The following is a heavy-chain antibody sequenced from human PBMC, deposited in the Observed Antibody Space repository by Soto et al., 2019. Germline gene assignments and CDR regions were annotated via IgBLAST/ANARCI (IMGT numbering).Heavy chain of an antibody. CDR3: TTDLSADEDAFDI. J-gene: IGHJ3*02. CDR1: GFTFSNAW. Sequence: GGSLRLSCAASGFTFSNAWMSWVRQAPGKGLEWVGRIKSKTDGGTTDYAAPVKGRFTISRDDSKNTLYLQMNSLKTEDTAVYYCTTDLSADEDAFDIWGQGTMVTVSS. V-gene: IGHV3-15*01. CDR2: IKSKTDGGTT.